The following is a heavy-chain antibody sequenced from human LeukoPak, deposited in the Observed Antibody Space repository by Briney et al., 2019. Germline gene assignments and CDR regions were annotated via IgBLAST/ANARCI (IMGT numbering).Heavy chain of an antibody. D-gene: IGHD1-26*01. CDR2: IYTSGST. V-gene: IGHV4-4*07. Sequence: PSETLSLTCTVSGGSISSYYWSWIRQPAGKGLEWIGRIYTSGSTNYNPSLKSRVTMSVDTSKNQFSLKLSSVTAADMAVYYCARGPSGSYSRWFDFWGQGTLVTVSS. CDR1: GGSISSYY. J-gene: IGHJ4*02. CDR3: ARGPSGSYSRWFDF.